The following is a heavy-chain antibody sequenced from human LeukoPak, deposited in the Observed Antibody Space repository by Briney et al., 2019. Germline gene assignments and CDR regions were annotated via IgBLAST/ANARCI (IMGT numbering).Heavy chain of an antibody. CDR2: ISSSSSYT. D-gene: IGHD6-19*01. J-gene: IGHJ4*02. CDR3: ARVRTPGIAVAGFDY. Sequence: GGSLRLSCAASGFTFSDYYMSWIRQAPGKGLEWVSYISSSSSYTNYADSVKGRFTISRDNAKNSLYLQMNSLRAEDTAVYYCARVRTPGIAVAGFDYWGQGTLVTVSS. V-gene: IGHV3-11*05. CDR1: GFTFSDYY.